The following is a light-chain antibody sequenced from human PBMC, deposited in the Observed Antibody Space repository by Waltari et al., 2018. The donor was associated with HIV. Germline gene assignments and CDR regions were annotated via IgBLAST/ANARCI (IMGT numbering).Light chain of an antibody. J-gene: IGLJ2*01. CDR1: SSNIGSNT. V-gene: IGLV1-44*01. CDR2: NNN. CDR3: AAWDDSLNGVI. Sequence: QSVLTQPPSASGTPGQRVTISCSGSSSNIGSNTVNCYQQRPGTAPKLLIYNNNQRPSGVPDRFSGAKSGTSASLAISGLQSEDEADYYWAAWDDSLNGVIFGGGTKLTVL.